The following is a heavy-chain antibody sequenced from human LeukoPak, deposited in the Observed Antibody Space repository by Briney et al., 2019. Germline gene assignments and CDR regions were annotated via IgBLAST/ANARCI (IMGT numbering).Heavy chain of an antibody. V-gene: IGHV4-34*01. D-gene: IGHD2-8*01. CDR3: ARGRVLGMALYYYYYMDV. Sequence: PSETLSLTCAVYGGSSSGYYWSWIRQPPGKGLEWIGEINHSGSTNYNPSLKSQVTISVDTSKNQFSLKLSSVTAADTAVYYCARGRVLGMALYYYYYMDVWGKGTTVTVSS. CDR2: INHSGST. J-gene: IGHJ6*03. CDR1: GGSSSGYY.